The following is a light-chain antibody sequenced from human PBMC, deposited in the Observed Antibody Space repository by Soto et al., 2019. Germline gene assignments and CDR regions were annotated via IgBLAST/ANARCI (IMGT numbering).Light chain of an antibody. Sequence: EIVLTQSPATQSLSPGERATLSCRASQSVSTYLAWYQQKPGQAPRLLIYDAFNRATGVPARFRGSGSGTEFTLTINSLQSEDFAVYYCQQYSNWPLTFGGGTKVDIK. V-gene: IGKV3-11*01. J-gene: IGKJ4*01. CDR2: DAF. CDR3: QQYSNWPLT. CDR1: QSVSTY.